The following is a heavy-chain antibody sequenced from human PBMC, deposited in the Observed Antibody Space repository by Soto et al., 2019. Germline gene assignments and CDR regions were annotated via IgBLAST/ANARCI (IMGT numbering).Heavy chain of an antibody. CDR1: GYSFTSYW. CDR2: IDPSDSYT. V-gene: IGHV5-10-1*01. CDR3: ARKQYYYDSSGYYPNDAFDI. D-gene: IGHD3-22*01. Sequence: RGESLKISCKGSGYSFTSYWISWVRQMPGKGLEWMGRIDPSDSYTNYSPSFQGHVTISADKSISTAYLQWSSLKASDTAMYYCARKQYYYDSSGYYPNDAFDIWGQGTMVTVSS. J-gene: IGHJ3*02.